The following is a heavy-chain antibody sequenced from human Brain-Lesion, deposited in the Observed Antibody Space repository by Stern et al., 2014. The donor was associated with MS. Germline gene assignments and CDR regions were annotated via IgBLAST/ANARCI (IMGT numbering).Heavy chain of an antibody. CDR2: IFYTGST. J-gene: IGHJ4*02. V-gene: IGHV4-39*02. Sequence: QVQLVQSGPGLVKPSETLSLTCTVSGGSIGRSSYYWGWIRQPPGKGLEWIGNIFYTGSTFYDPSLKSRVTISVETSNNHFSLGLNSVTAADTAVYYCARGAGVFDSWGQGTLVTVSP. D-gene: IGHD6-19*01. CDR1: GGSIGRSSYY. CDR3: ARGAGVFDS.